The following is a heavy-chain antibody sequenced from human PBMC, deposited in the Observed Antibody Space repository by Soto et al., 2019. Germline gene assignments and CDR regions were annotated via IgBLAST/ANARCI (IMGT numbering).Heavy chain of an antibody. Sequence: QVQLMQSGAEVKKPGSSVKVSRKASGGTFTSYAISWVRQAPGQGLEWMGGITPIFGTANYAQKFQGRVTITADGSTSTAYMELSSLRSEDTAVYYCARRRFSGTYYFDYWGQGTLVTVSS. V-gene: IGHV1-69*01. J-gene: IGHJ4*02. D-gene: IGHD1-26*01. CDR1: GGTFTSYA. CDR2: ITPIFGTA. CDR3: ARRRFSGTYYFDY.